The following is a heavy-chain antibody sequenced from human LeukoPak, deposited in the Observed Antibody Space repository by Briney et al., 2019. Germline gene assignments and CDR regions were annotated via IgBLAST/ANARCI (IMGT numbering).Heavy chain of an antibody. CDR2: IRDDESKN. CDR3: AKGYGGSHFDY. V-gene: IGHV3-30*02. CDR1: GFTFRSYG. D-gene: IGHD4-23*01. Sequence: PGGSLRLSCAASGFTFRSYGMHWVRQAPGKGLEWLAFIRDDESKNNYADSVRGRFTISRDNSNNTLYLQMNSLRVEDTGIYYCAKGYGGSHFDYWGQGALVAVSS. J-gene: IGHJ4*02.